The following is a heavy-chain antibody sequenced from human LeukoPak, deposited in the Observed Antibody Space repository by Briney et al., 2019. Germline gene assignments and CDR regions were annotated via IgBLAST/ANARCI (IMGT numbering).Heavy chain of an antibody. CDR2: INPNSGGT. CDR1: GYTFTGYY. V-gene: IGHV1-2*02. D-gene: IGHD3-22*01. J-gene: IGHJ3*02. Sequence: ASVKVSCKASGYTFTGYYMRWVRQAPGQGLEWMGWINPNSGGTNYAQKFQRRVTMTRDTSISTAYMELSRLRSDDTAVYYCARFPRYYYDSRGYYDGFAFDIWGQGTMVTVSS. CDR3: ARFPRYYYDSRGYYDGFAFDI.